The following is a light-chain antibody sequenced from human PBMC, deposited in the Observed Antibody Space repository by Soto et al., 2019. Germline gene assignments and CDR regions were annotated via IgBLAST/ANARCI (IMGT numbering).Light chain of an antibody. J-gene: IGKJ1*01. CDR3: QTYYNCPPT. V-gene: IGKV3-15*01. Sequence: IVMTQSPATLSVSPGERATLSCRASQSVGTNLAWYHQKPGQAPRLLISVASTRATGVPARFTGSGSGTEFTLTISSLQSEDFALYYCQTYYNCPPTFGRGTKVEIK. CDR2: VAS. CDR1: QSVGTN.